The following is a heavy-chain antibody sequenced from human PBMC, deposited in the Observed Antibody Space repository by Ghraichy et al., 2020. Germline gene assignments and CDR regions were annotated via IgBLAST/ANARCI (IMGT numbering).Heavy chain of an antibody. CDR2: IKSKTDGGTT. Sequence: GGSLRLSCAASGFTFSNAWMSWVRQAPGKGLEWVGRIKSKTDGGTTDYAAPVKGRFTISRDDSKNTLYLQMNSLKTEDTAVYYCTTDFVVVVAATGDWFDPWGQGTLVTVSS. CDR3: TTDFVVVVAATGDWFDP. CDR1: GFTFSNAW. V-gene: IGHV3-15*01. D-gene: IGHD2-15*01. J-gene: IGHJ5*02.